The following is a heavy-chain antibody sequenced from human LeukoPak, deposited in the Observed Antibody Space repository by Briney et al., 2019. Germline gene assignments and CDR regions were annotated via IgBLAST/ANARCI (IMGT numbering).Heavy chain of an antibody. Sequence: SETLSLTCTVSGGSISPYYWSWIRLPPGKGLEWMGGIYDGGNTHYNPSLKSRVTISLDTSKNEFSLKLSSVTAADTAVYYCANTKQWLAFDYWSQGTLVTVSS. CDR1: GGSISPYY. D-gene: IGHD6-19*01. CDR2: IYDGGNT. V-gene: IGHV4-59*01. CDR3: ANTKQWLAFDY. J-gene: IGHJ4*02.